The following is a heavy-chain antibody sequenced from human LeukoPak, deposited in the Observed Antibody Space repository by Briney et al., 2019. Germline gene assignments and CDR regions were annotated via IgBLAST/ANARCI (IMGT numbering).Heavy chain of an antibody. J-gene: IGHJ4*02. CDR2: IYYSGST. CDR1: GGSISSGGYY. Sequence: SETLSLTCTVSGGSISSGGYYWSWIRQHPGKGLEWIGYIYYSGSTYYNPSLKSRVTISVDTSKNQFSLKLSSVTAADTAVYYCARAGRLGVVTGLAYWGQGTLVTVSS. CDR3: ARAGRLGVVTGLAY. D-gene: IGHD4-23*01. V-gene: IGHV4-31*03.